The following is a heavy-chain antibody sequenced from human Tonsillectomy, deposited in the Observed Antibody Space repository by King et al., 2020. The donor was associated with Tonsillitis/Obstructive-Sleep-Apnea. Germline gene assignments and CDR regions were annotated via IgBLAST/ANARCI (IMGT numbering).Heavy chain of an antibody. V-gene: IGHV3-23*04. CDR1: GFTFSSYA. Sequence: VQLVESGGGLVQPGGSLRLSCAASGFTFSSYAMSWVRQAPGKGLEWVSAISGSGGSTYYADSVKGRFTISRDNSKNTLYLQMNSLRAEDTAVYYCAKDGLRYCSSTSCYKYFQHWGQGSLVTVPS. D-gene: IGHD2-2*02. J-gene: IGHJ1*01. CDR2: ISGSGGST. CDR3: AKDGLRYCSSTSCYKYFQH.